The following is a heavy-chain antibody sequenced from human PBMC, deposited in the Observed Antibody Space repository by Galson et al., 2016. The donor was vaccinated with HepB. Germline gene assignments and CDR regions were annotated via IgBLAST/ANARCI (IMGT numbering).Heavy chain of an antibody. J-gene: IGHJ4*02. Sequence: PALVKPTQTLTLTCNASGFSLSTNGVGVGWVRQPPGKALEWLALIFWDGDQRYSPSLQSRVTITKDTSKNQVVLTVTDMDPVDTATYFCVHRGLHDSSGYYSSPFDFWGQGILVTVSS. CDR2: IFWDGDQ. D-gene: IGHD3-22*01. CDR1: GFSLSTNGVG. CDR3: VHRGLHDSSGYYSSPFDF. V-gene: IGHV2-5*02.